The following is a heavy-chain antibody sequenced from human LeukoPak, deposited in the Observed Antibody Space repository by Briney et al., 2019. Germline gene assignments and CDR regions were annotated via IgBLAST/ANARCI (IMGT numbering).Heavy chain of an antibody. V-gene: IGHV3-30*02. CDR1: GFTFSNYD. CDR2: IRYDGSNK. D-gene: IGHD6-19*01. Sequence: GGSLRHSCAASGFTFSNYDTHWARQAPGKGLEWVAFIRYDGSNKYYADSVKGRFPISRDNSKNTLYLQMNSLRAEDTAVYYCAKGGSSAWYYFDYWGQGTLVTVSS. CDR3: AKGGSSAWYYFDY. J-gene: IGHJ4*02.